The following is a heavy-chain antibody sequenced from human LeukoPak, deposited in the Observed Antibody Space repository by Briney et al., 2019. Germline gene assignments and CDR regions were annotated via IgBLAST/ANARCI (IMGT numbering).Heavy chain of an antibody. CDR3: ARVYDSSGYFPRAFDY. Sequence: ASVKVSCKASGYTFTSYDINWVRQATGQGLEWMGWMNPNSGNTGYAQKFQGRVTMTRNTSISTAYIELSSLRSEDTAVYYCARVYDSSGYFPRAFDYWGQGTLVTVSS. CDR1: GYTFTSYD. V-gene: IGHV1-8*01. J-gene: IGHJ4*02. CDR2: MNPNSGNT. D-gene: IGHD3-22*01.